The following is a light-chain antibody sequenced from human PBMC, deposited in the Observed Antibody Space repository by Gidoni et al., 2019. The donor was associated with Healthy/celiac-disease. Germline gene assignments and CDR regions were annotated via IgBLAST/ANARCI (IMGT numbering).Light chain of an antibody. J-gene: IGKJ2*01. CDR2: GAS. V-gene: IGKV3-15*01. CDR3: QQYNNWPRT. CDR1: QSVSSN. Sequence: IVMTQSPATLSVSPGERATLSCRASQSVSSNLAWYQQKPGQAPRLLIYGASTRATGITARFSGSGSGTEFTLTISSLQSEDFAVYYCQQYNNWPRTFGQGTKLEIK.